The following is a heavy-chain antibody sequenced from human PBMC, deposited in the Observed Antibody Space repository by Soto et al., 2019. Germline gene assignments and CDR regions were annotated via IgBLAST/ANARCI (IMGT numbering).Heavy chain of an antibody. CDR1: GFTVSSNY. CDR2: IYSGGST. CDR3: ARDLGYCSGGSCYTSY. V-gene: IGHV3-53*01. D-gene: IGHD2-15*01. Sequence: EVQLVESGGGLIQPGGFLRLSCAASGFTVSSNYMSWVRQAPGKGLEWVSVIYSGGSTYYADSVKGRFTISRDNSKNTLYLQMNSLRAEDTAVYYCARDLGYCSGGSCYTSYWGQGTLVTVSS. J-gene: IGHJ4*02.